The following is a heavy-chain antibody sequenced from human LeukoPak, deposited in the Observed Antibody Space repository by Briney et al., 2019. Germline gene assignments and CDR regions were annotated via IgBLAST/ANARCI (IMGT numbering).Heavy chain of an antibody. V-gene: IGHV4-38-2*02. Sequence: SETLSLTCTVSGYSISSGYYWGWIRQPPGKGLEWIGSIYHSGSTYYNPSLKSRVTISVDTSKNQFSLKLSSVTAADTAVYYCAREVTYYDILTGIKFDYWGQGTLVTVSS. CDR2: IYHSGST. CDR1: GYSISSGYY. CDR3: AREVTYYDILTGIKFDY. J-gene: IGHJ4*02. D-gene: IGHD3-9*01.